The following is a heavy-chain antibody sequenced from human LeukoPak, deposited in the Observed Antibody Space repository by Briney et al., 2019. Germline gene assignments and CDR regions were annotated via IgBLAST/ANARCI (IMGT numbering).Heavy chain of an antibody. Sequence: PSETLSLTCTVSGYSISSGYYWGWIRQPPGKELEWIGNIYHSGTTYHPSLKSRVTISVDTSKNQFSLKLSSVTAADTAVYYCARAVAAANWFDPWGQGTLVTVSS. CDR1: GYSISSGYY. CDR2: IYHSGTT. D-gene: IGHD6-25*01. V-gene: IGHV4-38-2*02. J-gene: IGHJ5*02. CDR3: ARAVAAANWFDP.